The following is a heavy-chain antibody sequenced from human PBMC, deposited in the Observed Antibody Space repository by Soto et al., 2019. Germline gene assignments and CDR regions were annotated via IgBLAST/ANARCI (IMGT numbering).Heavy chain of an antibody. CDR1: GYTFTSYY. Sequence: GASVKVSCKASGYTFTSYYMHWVRQAPGQGLEWMGRINPSGGSTSYAQKFQGRVTMTADKSTSTAYMELSSLRSEDTAVYYCARGRSSGKYYFXYWGQGTLVTVSS. CDR2: INPSGGST. J-gene: IGHJ4*02. V-gene: IGHV1-46*01. CDR3: ARGRSSGKYYFXY. D-gene: IGHD6-19*01.